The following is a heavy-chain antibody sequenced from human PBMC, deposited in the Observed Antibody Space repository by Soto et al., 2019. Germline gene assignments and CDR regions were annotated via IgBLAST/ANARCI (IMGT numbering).Heavy chain of an antibody. CDR2: IYYSGST. D-gene: IGHD3-3*01. Sequence: SETLSLTCTVSGGSISSYYWSWIRQPPGKGLEWIGYIYYSGSTNYNPSLKSRVTISVDTSKNQFSLKLSSVTAADTAVYYCARVGYDFWSGYLTEVYYYMDVWGKGTTVTVSS. V-gene: IGHV4-59*01. CDR3: ARVGYDFWSGYLTEVYYYMDV. J-gene: IGHJ6*03. CDR1: GGSISSYY.